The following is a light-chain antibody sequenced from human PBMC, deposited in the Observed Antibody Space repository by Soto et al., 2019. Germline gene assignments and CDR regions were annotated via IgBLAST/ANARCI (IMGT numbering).Light chain of an antibody. CDR1: NIRGKS. J-gene: IGLJ2*01. CDR3: QVWGSNADPYVV. V-gene: IGLV3-21*04. Sequence: SYELTQPPSVSMAPGKTARITCGGNNIRGKSVHWYQRKPGQAPVLIIYNDGDRPSGVPERFSGSNYGNTATLTVSRVEAGDEADYYCQVWGSNADPYVVFGGGTKLTVL. CDR2: NDG.